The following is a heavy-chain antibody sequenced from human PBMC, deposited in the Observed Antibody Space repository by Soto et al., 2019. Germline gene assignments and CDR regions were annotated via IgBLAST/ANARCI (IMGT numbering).Heavy chain of an antibody. CDR3: ARASDYYDSSGYSHWFDP. Sequence: QVQLVESGGGVVQPGRSLRLSCAASGFTFSSYGMHWVRQAPGKGLEWVAVIWYDGSNKYYADSVKGRFTISRDNSKNTLYLQMNSLRAEDTDVYYCARASDYYDSSGYSHWFDPWGQGTLVTVSS. V-gene: IGHV3-33*01. CDR1: GFTFSSYG. CDR2: IWYDGSNK. J-gene: IGHJ5*02. D-gene: IGHD3-22*01.